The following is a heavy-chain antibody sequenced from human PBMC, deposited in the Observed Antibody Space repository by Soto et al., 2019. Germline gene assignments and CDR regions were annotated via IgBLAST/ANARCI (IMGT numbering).Heavy chain of an antibody. CDR3: AQDIYGSGSYSFDY. CDR1: GFTFSTFA. CDR2: INDSGDRT. D-gene: IGHD3-10*01. J-gene: IGHJ4*02. V-gene: IGHV3-23*01. Sequence: PGGSLRLSCAASGFTFSTFAMTWVRQPPGKGLEWASSINDSGDRTYYGDSVRGRFTISRDNSKNTLYLQMNSLRDGDSAVYFCAQDIYGSGSYSFDYWGQGSLVTVYS.